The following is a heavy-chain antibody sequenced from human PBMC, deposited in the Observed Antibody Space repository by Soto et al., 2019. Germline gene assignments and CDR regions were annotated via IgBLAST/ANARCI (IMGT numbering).Heavy chain of an antibody. CDR1: GFTFSSYG. J-gene: IGHJ6*02. Sequence: GGSLRLSCAASGFTFSSYGMHWVRQAPGKGLEWVAVIWYDGSNKYYADSVKGRFTISRDNSKNTLYLQMNSLRAEDTAVYYCARPMGPRSGYLVYYGMDVWGQGTTVTVSS. V-gene: IGHV3-33*01. CDR3: ARPMGPRSGYLVYYGMDV. D-gene: IGHD3-22*01. CDR2: IWYDGSNK.